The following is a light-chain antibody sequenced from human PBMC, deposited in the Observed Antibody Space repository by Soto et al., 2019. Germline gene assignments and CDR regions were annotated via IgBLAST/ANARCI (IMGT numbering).Light chain of an antibody. V-gene: IGKV1-39*01. CDR2: AAS. J-gene: IGKJ1*01. Sequence: DIQMTQSPSSLSASVGDRVTITCRASQSISSYLNWYQWKPGKAPKLLIYAASSLQSGVPSRFSGSGSVTDFTLTISSLQPEDFATYYCQQSLSTSWTFGQGTKVEIK. CDR1: QSISSY. CDR3: QQSLSTSWT.